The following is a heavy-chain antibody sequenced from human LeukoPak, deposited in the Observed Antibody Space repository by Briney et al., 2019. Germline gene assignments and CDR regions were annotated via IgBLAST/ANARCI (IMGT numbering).Heavy chain of an antibody. CDR1: GGSISSYY. Sequence: SETLSLTCTVSGGSISSYYWSWIRQPPGKGLEWIGYIYYSGSTNYNPSLKSRVTISVDTSKNQFSLKLSSVTAADTAVYYCARDPSVYGGYYYYGMDVWGQGTTVTVSS. J-gene: IGHJ6*02. D-gene: IGHD5/OR15-5a*01. CDR2: IYYSGST. CDR3: ARDPSVYGGYYYYGMDV. V-gene: IGHV4-59*01.